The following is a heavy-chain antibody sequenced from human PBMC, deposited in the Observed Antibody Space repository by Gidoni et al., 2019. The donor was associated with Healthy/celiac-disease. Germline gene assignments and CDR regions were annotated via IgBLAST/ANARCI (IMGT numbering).Heavy chain of an antibody. Sequence: EVQLVESGGGLVKPGGSLRLSCAASGFTFSNAWMSWVRQAPGKGLEWVGRIKSKTDGGTTDYAAPVKGRFTISRDDSKNTLYLQMNSLKTEDTAVYYCTTDLGGSYRFDYWGQGTLVTVSS. CDR1: GFTFSNAW. V-gene: IGHV3-15*01. J-gene: IGHJ4*02. CDR2: IKSKTDGGTT. D-gene: IGHD1-26*01. CDR3: TTDLGGSYRFDY.